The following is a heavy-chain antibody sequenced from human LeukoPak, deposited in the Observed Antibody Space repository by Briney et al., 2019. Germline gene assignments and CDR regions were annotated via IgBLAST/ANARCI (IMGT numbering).Heavy chain of an antibody. V-gene: IGHV1-2*02. CDR1: GYTFTGYY. CDR2: INPNSGGT. Sequence: LRASVKVSCKASGYTFTGYYMHWVRQAPGQGLEWMGWINPNSGGTNYAQKFQGRVTMTRDTSISTAYMELSRLRSDDTAVYYCARGYSSSSGRFDYWGQGTLVTVSS. D-gene: IGHD6-6*01. CDR3: ARGYSSSSGRFDY. J-gene: IGHJ4*02.